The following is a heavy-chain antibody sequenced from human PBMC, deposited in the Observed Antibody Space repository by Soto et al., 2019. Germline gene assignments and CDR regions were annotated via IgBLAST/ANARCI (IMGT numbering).Heavy chain of an antibody. CDR2: VSTNNADT. J-gene: IGHJ4*02. Sequence: ASVKVSCKTSGYTFTAYCLAWLRQAPGQRPEWMGWVSTNNADTNYAQKFQGRVTMTTETSTRTTYMELRSLRSDDTAVYYCARELNTDPSAYYSFAYWGQGTLVTVSS. D-gene: IGHD3-22*01. CDR3: ARELNTDPSAYYSFAY. CDR1: GYTFTAYC. V-gene: IGHV1-18*01.